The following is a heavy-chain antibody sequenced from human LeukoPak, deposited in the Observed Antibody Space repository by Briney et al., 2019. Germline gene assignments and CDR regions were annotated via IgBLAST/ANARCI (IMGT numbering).Heavy chain of an antibody. Sequence: SETLSLTCTVSGDSFSSVTDYGASIRQPPGKGLEWMARGDYSGGTYYIPSLESRVAISPVMSKNQSSLELTAVTAADTAMYYCARLDNWFDPWGQGTLVTVSS. CDR3: ARLDNWFDP. CDR2: GDYSGGT. J-gene: IGHJ5*02. V-gene: IGHV4-39*07. CDR1: GDSFSSVTDY.